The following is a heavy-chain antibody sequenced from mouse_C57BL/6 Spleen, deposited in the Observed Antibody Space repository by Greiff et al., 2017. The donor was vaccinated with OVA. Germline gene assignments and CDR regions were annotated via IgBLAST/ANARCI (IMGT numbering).Heavy chain of an antibody. CDR2: IWSGGST. V-gene: IGHV2-2*01. CDR1: GFSLTSYG. D-gene: IGHD2-4*01. CDR3: ARNGIYYDYDGYYFDY. Sequence: VMLVESGPGLVQPSQSLSITCTVSGFSLTSYGVHWVRQSPGKGLEWLGVIWSGGSTDYNAAFISRLSISKDNSKSQVFFKMNSLQADDTAIYYCARNGIYYDYDGYYFDYWGQGTTLTVSS. J-gene: IGHJ2*01.